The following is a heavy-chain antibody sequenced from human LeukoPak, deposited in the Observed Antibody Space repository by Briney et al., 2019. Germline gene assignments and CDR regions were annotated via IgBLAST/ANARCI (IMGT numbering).Heavy chain of an antibody. V-gene: IGHV1-2*02. CDR2: INPNTGGT. CDR1: GYTFSGSY. Sequence: GASVKVSCKASGYTFSGSYIHWVRQAPGQGLEWMGWINPNTGGTNYAQKFQGRVTMTRDTSISTAYMELRSLRSDDTAVYYCARDSDMDVWGKGTTVTVSS. CDR3: ARDSDMDV. J-gene: IGHJ6*03.